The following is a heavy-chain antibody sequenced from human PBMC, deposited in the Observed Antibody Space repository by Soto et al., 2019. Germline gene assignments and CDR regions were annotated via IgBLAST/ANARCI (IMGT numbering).Heavy chain of an antibody. D-gene: IGHD3-16*01. CDR3: AHGVGGERHFDS. Sequence: QVQLVQSGAEVRKPGSSVKVSCKASGSPFGTYAFSWVRQAPGQGLEWLGGIIPVFDTTTYAQKFQGRVTITADESTSTAYMALNTLRSEDTAVYYGAHGVGGERHFDSWGQGTLLTVSS. CDR1: GSPFGTYA. V-gene: IGHV1-69*01. CDR2: IIPVFDTT. J-gene: IGHJ4*02.